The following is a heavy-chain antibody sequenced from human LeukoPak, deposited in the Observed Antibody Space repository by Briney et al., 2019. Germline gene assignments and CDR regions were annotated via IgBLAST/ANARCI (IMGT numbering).Heavy chain of an antibody. CDR3: ASTAAITSASHEDYYYYYYMDV. V-gene: IGHV1-46*01. J-gene: IGHJ6*03. CDR2: INPSGGST. CDR1: GYTFTNYY. Sequence: GASVKVSCKASGYTFTNYYIHWVRQAPGQGLECMGIINPSGGSTSYAQKFQGRVTITADKSTSTAYMELSSLRSEDTAVYYCASTAAITSASHEDYYYYYYMDVWGKGTTVTVSS. D-gene: IGHD6-13*01.